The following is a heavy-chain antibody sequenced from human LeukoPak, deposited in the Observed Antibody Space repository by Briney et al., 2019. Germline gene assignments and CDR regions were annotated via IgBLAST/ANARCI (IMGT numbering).Heavy chain of an antibody. CDR3: AREDDWNYEDY. CDR2: IKQDGSEK. D-gene: IGHD1-7*01. CDR1: GFTFSEYY. J-gene: IGHJ4*02. Sequence: GGALRLSCAASGFTFSEYYMSWVRQAPGKGGEWVANIKQDGSEKNYVNSVKGRLTISRDNAKNSLYLQMNSLRAEDTAIYYCAREDDWNYEDYWGQGTLVTVSS. V-gene: IGHV3-7*01.